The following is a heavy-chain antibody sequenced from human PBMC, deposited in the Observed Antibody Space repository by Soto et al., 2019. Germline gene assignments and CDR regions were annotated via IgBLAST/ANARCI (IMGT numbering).Heavy chain of an antibody. CDR2: IIPVFGTA. CDR3: AREGDFVVVAAPARGSWFDP. J-gene: IGHJ5*02. CDR1: GGTFSNYA. V-gene: IGHV1-69*06. D-gene: IGHD6-6*01. Sequence: QVQLVQSGAEVKKPGSSVTVSCKASGGTFSNYAISWVRQAPGQGLEWMGGIIPVFGTANYAQKFQGRLTITADTSTNVVSMQLSSLRSEDTALYYCAREGDFVVVAAPARGSWFDPWGQGTLVTVSS.